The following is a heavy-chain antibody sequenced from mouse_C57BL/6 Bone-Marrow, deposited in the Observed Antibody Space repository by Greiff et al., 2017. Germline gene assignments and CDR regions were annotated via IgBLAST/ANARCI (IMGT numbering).Heavy chain of an antibody. CDR3: ARNRGRAMDY. CDR2: IDPRSGNT. V-gene: IGHV1-81*01. Sequence: QVQLQQSGAELARPGASVKLSCKASGYTFTSYGISWVKQRTGQGLEWIGEIDPRSGNTYYNEKFKGKATLTADKSSSTAYMELRSLTSEDSAVYFCARNRGRAMDYWGQGTSVTVSS. CDR1: GYTFTSYG. J-gene: IGHJ4*01.